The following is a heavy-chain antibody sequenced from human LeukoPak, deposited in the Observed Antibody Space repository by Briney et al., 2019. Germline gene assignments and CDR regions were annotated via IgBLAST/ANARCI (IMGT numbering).Heavy chain of an antibody. Sequence: GGTLRLSCAASGFTASSNYMNWVRQAPGQGLEWVSIIYSGGTTYYADSVKGRFTISRDNSKNTLYLQMNSLRAEDTAVYYCARDYLATGYFDYWGQGTLVTVSS. V-gene: IGHV3-66*02. CDR2: IYSGGTT. CDR1: GFTASSNY. D-gene: IGHD7-27*01. CDR3: ARDYLATGYFDY. J-gene: IGHJ4*02.